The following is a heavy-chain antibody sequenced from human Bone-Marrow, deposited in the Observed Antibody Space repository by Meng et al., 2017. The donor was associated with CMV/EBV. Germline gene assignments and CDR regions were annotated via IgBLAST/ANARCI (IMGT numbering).Heavy chain of an antibody. D-gene: IGHD3-22*01. J-gene: IGHJ4*02. Sequence: GFTSSNYSMSWVRQAPEKVREWVSSISGGGSKTYYTDSVRGRFTILRDNSKNTLDLQMNSLRVEDTAVYYCAKWWGGSDGYYYCFDYWGQGALVTVSS. CDR3: AKWWGGSDGYYYCFDY. V-gene: IGHV3-23*01. CDR2: ISGGGSKT. CDR1: GFTSSNYS.